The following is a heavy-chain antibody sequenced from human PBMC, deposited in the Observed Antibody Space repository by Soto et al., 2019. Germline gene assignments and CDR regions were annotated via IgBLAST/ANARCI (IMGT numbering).Heavy chain of an antibody. D-gene: IGHD6-13*01. CDR1: GGSISSGGYS. J-gene: IGHJ5*02. CDR2: IYHSGST. V-gene: IGHV4-30-2*01. CDR3: ARVRAAATPPFDP. Sequence: SETLSLTCAVSGGSISSGGYSWSWIRQPPGKGLEWIGYIYHSGSTNYNPSLKSRVTISVDTSKNQFSLKLSSVTAADTAVYYCARVRAAATPPFDPWGQGTLVTVSS.